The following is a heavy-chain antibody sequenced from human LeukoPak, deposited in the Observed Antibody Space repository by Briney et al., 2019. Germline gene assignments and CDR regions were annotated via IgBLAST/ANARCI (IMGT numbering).Heavy chain of an antibody. V-gene: IGHV4-30-4*01. D-gene: IGHD3-9*01. J-gene: IGHJ5*02. CDR1: GGSISRGDYY. Sequence: PSQPLSLTCTVSGGSISRGDYYWRWIRQPPGKGLQRIGYIYYSGSTYYKPSRKSRVTISVDTSKNQFSLKLSSVTAADTAVYYCARGLRYFDWLLSASWFDPWGQGTLVSVSS. CDR3: ARGLRYFDWLLSASWFDP. CDR2: IYYSGST.